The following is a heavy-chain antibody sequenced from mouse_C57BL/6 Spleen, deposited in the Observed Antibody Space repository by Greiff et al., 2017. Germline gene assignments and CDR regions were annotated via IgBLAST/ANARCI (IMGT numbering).Heavy chain of an antibody. CDR2: ISYSGST. J-gene: IGHJ3*01. D-gene: IGHD2-4*01. CDR1: GYSITSGYD. CDR3: ARDRGYDYDDGGLAY. Sequence: EVKLLESGPGMVKPSQSLSLTCTVTGYSITSGYDWHWIRHFPGNKLEWMGYISYSGSTNYNPSLKSRISITHDTSKNHFFLKLNSVTTEDTATYYCARDRGYDYDDGGLAYWGQGTLVTVSA. V-gene: IGHV3-1*01.